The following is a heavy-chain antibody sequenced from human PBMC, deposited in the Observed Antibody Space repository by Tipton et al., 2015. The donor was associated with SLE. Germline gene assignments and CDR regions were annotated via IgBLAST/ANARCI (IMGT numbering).Heavy chain of an antibody. CDR1: GLTFSSYN. CDR2: IRSSSSTI. Sequence: SLRLSCAASGLTFSSYNMNWVRQAPGKGLEWISYIRSSSSTIYYADSVKGRFTISRDNAKNSLYLQMNSLRAEDTAVYYCARERDWDDSSGYWGGMDGWGQGGTVTVSS. CDR3: ARERDWDDSSGYWGGMDG. D-gene: IGHD3-22*01. J-gene: IGHJ6*02. V-gene: IGHV3-48*01.